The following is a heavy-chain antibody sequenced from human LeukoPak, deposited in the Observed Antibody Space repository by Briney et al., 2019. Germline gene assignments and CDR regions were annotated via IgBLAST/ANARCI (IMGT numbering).Heavy chain of an antibody. J-gene: IGHJ4*02. D-gene: IGHD3-10*01. CDR3: ASGDQMVQGVIIH. CDR1: GGSISSSSYY. CDR2: IYYSGST. Sequence: SETLSLTCTVSGGSISSSSYYWGWIRQPPGKGLEWIGSIYYSGSTYYNPSLKSRVTISVDTSKNQFSLKLSSVTAADTAVYYCASGDQMVQGVIIHWGQGTLVTVYS. V-gene: IGHV4-39*01.